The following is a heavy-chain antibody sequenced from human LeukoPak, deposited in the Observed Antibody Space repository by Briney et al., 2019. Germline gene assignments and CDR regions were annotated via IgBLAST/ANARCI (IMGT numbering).Heavy chain of an antibody. CDR2: INHSGST. CDR3: ARKYSSGGSCYSGFDY. CDR1: GGSFSGYY. Sequence: PSETLSLTCPVYGGSFSGYYWSWIRQPPGKGLEWIGEINHSGSTNYNPSLKSRVTISVDTSKNQFSLKLSSVTAADTAVYYCARKYSSGGSCYSGFDYWGQGTLVTVSS. J-gene: IGHJ4*02. V-gene: IGHV4-34*01. D-gene: IGHD2-15*01.